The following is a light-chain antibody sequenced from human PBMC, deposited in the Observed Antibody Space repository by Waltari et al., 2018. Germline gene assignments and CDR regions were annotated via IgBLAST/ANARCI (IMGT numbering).Light chain of an antibody. CDR2: DAS. Sequence: EIVLKQSTATLSLSPGERATLSCRASQSINSFLAWCQHKPGQAPRLLIYDASNRSTGIPARFSGSGSGTDFTLTISSLEPEDFAVYYCQQRSNWPLTFGGGTKVDIK. J-gene: IGKJ4*01. V-gene: IGKV3-11*01. CDR1: QSINSF. CDR3: QQRSNWPLT.